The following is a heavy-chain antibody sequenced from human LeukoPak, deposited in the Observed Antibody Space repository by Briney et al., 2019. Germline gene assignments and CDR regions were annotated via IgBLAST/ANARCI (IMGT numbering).Heavy chain of an antibody. CDR2: LYASGST. V-gene: IGHV4-4*07. J-gene: IGHJ4*02. CDR3: ARDVFSHYDNSGYFDY. Sequence: PSETLSLTCSVSGGSISSYHWSWIRQPAGKGLEWIGRLYASGSTIYNPALKSRVTISVDRSKNQFSLNVTSVTAADTAVYYCARDVFSHYDNSGYFDYWGQGILVTVSS. CDR1: GGSISSYH. D-gene: IGHD3-22*01.